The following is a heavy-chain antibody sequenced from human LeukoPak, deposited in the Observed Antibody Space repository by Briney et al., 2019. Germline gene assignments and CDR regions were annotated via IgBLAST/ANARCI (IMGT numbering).Heavy chain of an antibody. CDR2: IYSGGST. D-gene: IGHD2-2*01. V-gene: IGHV3-53*01. CDR1: GFTVSSNY. Sequence: QTGGSLRLSCAASGFTVSSNYMSWVRQAPGGGLEWVSVIYSGGSTSFADSVKGRSTISRDNAKNTLYLQMNSLRAEDTAMYYFARLVVPADYFDYWGQGTLVTVSS. J-gene: IGHJ4*02. CDR3: ARLVVPADYFDY.